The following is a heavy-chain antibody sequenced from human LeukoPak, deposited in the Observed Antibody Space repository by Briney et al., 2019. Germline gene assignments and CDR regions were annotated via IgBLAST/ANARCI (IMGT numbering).Heavy chain of an antibody. CDR1: GFTFISKA. Sequence: GGSLRLSCVASGFTFISKAMSWVRQAPGKGLEWVSGVLSDGGTTYYADSVKGRFTISRDNSKNTLYLQMNSLRAEDTAVYYCTLVPPNPWGQGTLVTVSS. J-gene: IGHJ5*02. D-gene: IGHD2-2*01. V-gene: IGHV3-23*01. CDR3: TLVPPNP. CDR2: VLSDGGTT.